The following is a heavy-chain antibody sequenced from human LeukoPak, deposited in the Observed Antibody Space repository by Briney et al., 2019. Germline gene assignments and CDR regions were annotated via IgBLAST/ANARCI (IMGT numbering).Heavy chain of an antibody. V-gene: IGHV3-7*03. D-gene: IGHD3-16*01. Sequence: GGSLRLSCAASGFTFSSYAMSWVRQAPGKGLEWVASINHNGNVNYYVDSVKGRFTISRDNAKNSLYLQMSDLRAEGTAVYFCARGGGLDVWGQGATVTVSS. CDR1: GFTFSSYA. J-gene: IGHJ6*02. CDR2: INHNGNVN. CDR3: ARGGGLDV.